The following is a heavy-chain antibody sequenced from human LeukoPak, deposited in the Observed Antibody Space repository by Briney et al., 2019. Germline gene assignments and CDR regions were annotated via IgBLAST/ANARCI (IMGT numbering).Heavy chain of an antibody. Sequence: GGSLRLSCAASGFTFSSYAMSWVRQAPGKGLEWVSVIYTGGTTDYADSVKGRFTISRDMSKNTLYLQMNGLRAEDTAVYFCARGQGAWGQGTLVTVSS. V-gene: IGHV3-53*01. CDR1: GFTFSSYA. CDR3: ARGQGA. J-gene: IGHJ5*02. CDR2: IYTGGTT.